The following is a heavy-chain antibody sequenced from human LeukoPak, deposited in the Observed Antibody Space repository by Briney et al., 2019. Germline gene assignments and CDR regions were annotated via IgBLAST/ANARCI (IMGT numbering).Heavy chain of an antibody. CDR2: IYTSGST. CDR1: GGSISSGSYY. V-gene: IGHV4-61*02. J-gene: IGHJ3*02. CDR3: ASEYYYDSGGYYLGLSFDI. D-gene: IGHD3-22*01. Sequence: SQTLSLTCTVSGGSISSGSYYWSWLRQPAGKGLEWIRRIYTSGSTNYNPSLKSRVTISVDTSKNQFSLKLGSVTAADTAVYFCASEYYYDSGGYYLGLSFDIWGQGTLVTVSS.